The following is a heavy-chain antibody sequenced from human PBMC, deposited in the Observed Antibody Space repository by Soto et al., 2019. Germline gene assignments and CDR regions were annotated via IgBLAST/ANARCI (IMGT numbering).Heavy chain of an antibody. V-gene: IGHV1-8*01. J-gene: IGHJ5*02. Sequence: ASVKVSCKASGYTFTSYDINWVRQATGQGLEWMGWMNPNSGNTGYAQKFQGRVTMTMNTSISTAYMELSSLRSEDTAVYYCARDRYSSGNRFDPWGQGTKVTVSS. CDR3: ARDRYSSGNRFDP. CDR2: MNPNSGNT. CDR1: GYTFTSYD. D-gene: IGHD6-19*01.